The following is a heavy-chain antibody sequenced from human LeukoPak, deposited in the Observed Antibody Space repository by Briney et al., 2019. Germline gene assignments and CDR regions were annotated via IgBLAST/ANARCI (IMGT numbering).Heavy chain of an antibody. D-gene: IGHD3-22*01. Sequence: GGSLRLSCVASGFTLSSNAMTWVRQVPGRGLEWVATVVGNDGSTFYANSVKGRFTISRDNSKNTLYLQMNSLRAEDTAVYYCAKDGPNYAMIVVVTRYFDYWGQGTLVTVSS. CDR2: VVGNDGST. V-gene: IGHV3-23*01. CDR3: AKDGPNYAMIVVVTRYFDY. CDR1: GFTLSSNA. J-gene: IGHJ4*02.